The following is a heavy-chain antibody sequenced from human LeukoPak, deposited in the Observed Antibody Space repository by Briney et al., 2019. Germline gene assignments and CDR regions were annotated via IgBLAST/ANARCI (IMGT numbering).Heavy chain of an antibody. CDR1: GGSIRSCN. V-gene: IGHV4-59*08. D-gene: IGHD1-26*01. CDR2: ISETGST. J-gene: IGHJ6*03. Sequence: PSETLSLTCTVSGGSIRSCNWNWIRQPPGKGLEWIGSISETGSTNYNSSLENRITLSLDTSKGQISLNLRSATVADTAVYYCARQDALGKFPPPYYMDVWGRGTTVIVS. CDR3: ARQDALGKFPPPYYMDV.